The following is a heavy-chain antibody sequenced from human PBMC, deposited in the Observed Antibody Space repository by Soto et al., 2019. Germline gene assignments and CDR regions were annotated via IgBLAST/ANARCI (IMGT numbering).Heavy chain of an antibody. V-gene: IGHV1-69*01. CDR2: IIPISGTA. CDR1: GGTFSSYA. J-gene: IGHJ6*02. Sequence: QVQLVQSGAEVKKPGSSVKVSCKASGGTFSSYAISWVRQAPGQGLEWMGGIIPISGTANYAQKFQGRVTITADESTSTAYMELSSLRCEDPAVYYCARSQGSSTSLEIYYYYYYGMDVWGQGTTVTVSS. D-gene: IGHD2-2*01. CDR3: ARSQGSSTSLEIYYYYYYGMDV.